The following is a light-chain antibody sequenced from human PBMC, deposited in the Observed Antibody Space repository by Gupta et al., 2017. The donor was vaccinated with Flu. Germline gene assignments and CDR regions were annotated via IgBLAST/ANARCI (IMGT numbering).Light chain of an antibody. CDR3: ATWDGSLNEGV. Sequence: QSVLTQPPSVSAAPGQTVTISCSGTWSNIGENYVSWHQHVAPAAPQVLIYENNKRAPGIPDRFSASKSGTSATLAITGLQPDDEGDYYCATWDGSLNEGVFGSGTELTVL. CDR1: WSNIGENY. J-gene: IGLJ1*01. CDR2: ENN. V-gene: IGLV1-51*01.